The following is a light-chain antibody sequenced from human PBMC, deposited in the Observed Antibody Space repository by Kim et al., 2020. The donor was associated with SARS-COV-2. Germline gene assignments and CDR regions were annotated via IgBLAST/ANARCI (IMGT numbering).Light chain of an antibody. Sequence: ASVSRGRLNVGTDSIRWYQQEPGQAPGLVIYYGCARPSGIPARFSVSNSGSTANLTIGTVEAGDEADYYCQVWDSSSDHVVFGGGTQLTVL. V-gene: IGLV3-21*04. J-gene: IGLJ2*01. CDR2: YGC. CDR1: NVGTDS. CDR3: QVWDSSSDHVV.